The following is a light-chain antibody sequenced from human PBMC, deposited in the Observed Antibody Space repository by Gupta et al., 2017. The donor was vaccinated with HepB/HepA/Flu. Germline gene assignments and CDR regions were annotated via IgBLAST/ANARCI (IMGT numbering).Light chain of an antibody. J-gene: IGLJ1*01. CDR3: QSYDSSLSGLYV. CDR1: SSNIGAGYD. V-gene: IGLV1-40*01. Sequence: QSVLTHPPSVSGAPGQRVTISCTGSSSNIGAGYDVHWYQQLPGTAPKLLIYGNTDRPSGVPDRFSGSKSGTSASLAITGLQAEDEADYYCQSYDSSLSGLYVFGTGTKVIVL. CDR2: GNT.